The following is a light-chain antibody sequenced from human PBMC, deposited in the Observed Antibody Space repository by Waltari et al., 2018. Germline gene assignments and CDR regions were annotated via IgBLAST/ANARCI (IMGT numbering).Light chain of an antibody. V-gene: IGLV1-51*01. CDR2: ENF. CDR1: SSTIGTNS. CDR3: ATWDSSLSAGV. J-gene: IGLJ1*01. Sequence: QSVLTQPPSVSAAPGQMVSISCSGRSSTIGTNSVSWYQKLPETAPKLLIYENFQRPSGIPHRFYGSKSGTSATLDITGLQTGDEGDYYCATWDSSLSAGVFGTGTKVTVL.